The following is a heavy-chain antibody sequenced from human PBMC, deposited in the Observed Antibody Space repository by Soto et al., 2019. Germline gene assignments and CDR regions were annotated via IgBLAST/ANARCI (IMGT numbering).Heavy chain of an antibody. J-gene: IGHJ6*02. V-gene: IGHV4-31*03. Sequence: SETLSLTCTVSGGSISSGGYYWSWIRQHPGKGLEWIGYIYYSGSTYYNPSLKSRVTISVDTSKNQFSLKLSSVTAADTAVYHCARTFITIFGVVTFRYYGMDVWGQGTTVTVSS. CDR1: GGSISSGGYY. CDR3: ARTFITIFGVVTFRYYGMDV. CDR2: IYYSGST. D-gene: IGHD3-3*01.